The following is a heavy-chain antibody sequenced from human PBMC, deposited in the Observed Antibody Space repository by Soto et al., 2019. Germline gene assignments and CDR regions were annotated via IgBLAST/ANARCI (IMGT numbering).Heavy chain of an antibody. CDR2: ISAYNGNT. CDR3: ATDSPPVDY. CDR1: GYTFSNYG. J-gene: IGHJ4*02. Sequence: QVQLVQSGAEVKKPGASVKVSCKASGYTFSNYGISWVRQAPGQGLEWMGWISAYNGNTKYAQQIQGRVTMTTDTCTSTTYMELSSLISDDTAVYYCATDSPPVDYWGQGTLVTVSS. V-gene: IGHV1-18*01.